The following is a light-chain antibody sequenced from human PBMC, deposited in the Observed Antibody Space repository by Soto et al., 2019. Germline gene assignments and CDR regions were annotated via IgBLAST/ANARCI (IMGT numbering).Light chain of an antibody. Sequence: IQVTQTPTSLSASVGDRFTITCRVSQSISNWLAWYQQKPGKAPKLLIYDASSLESGVPSRFSGSGSGTEFTLTISSLQPDDFATYYCQQYNSYVTFGQGTRLEIK. V-gene: IGKV1-5*01. CDR3: QQYNSYVT. CDR1: QSISNW. CDR2: DAS. J-gene: IGKJ5*01.